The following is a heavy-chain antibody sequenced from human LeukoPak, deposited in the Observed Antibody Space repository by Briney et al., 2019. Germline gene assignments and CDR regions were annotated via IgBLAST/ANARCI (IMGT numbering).Heavy chain of an antibody. CDR2: ISSSGSTI. CDR3: ARSIPAGNRR. J-gene: IGHJ4*02. CDR1: GFTFSDYY. D-gene: IGHD2-2*01. Sequence: GGSLRLSCAASGFTFSDYYMSWIRQAPGKGLEWVSYISSSGSTIDYADSVKGRFTISRDNAKNSLYLQMNSLRAEDTAAHYCARSIPAGNRRWGQGTLVTVSS. V-gene: IGHV3-11*01.